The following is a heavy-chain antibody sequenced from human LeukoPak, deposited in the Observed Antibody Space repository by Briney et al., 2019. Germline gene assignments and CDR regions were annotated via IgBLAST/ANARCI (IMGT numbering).Heavy chain of an antibody. Sequence: PGGSLRLSCAVSGFTFDDYAMHWVRQAPGKGLEWVSLISWDGGSTYYADSVKGRFTISRDNSKNSLYLQMNSLRAEDTALYYCAKDGANYYDSSGYYGPFDYWGQGTLVTVSS. V-gene: IGHV3-43D*04. D-gene: IGHD3-22*01. J-gene: IGHJ4*02. CDR2: ISWDGGST. CDR1: GFTFDDYA. CDR3: AKDGANYYDSSGYYGPFDY.